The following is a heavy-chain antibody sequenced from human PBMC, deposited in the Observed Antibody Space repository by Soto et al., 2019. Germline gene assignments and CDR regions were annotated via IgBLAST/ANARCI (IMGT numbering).Heavy chain of an antibody. CDR3: ARRSSGWYFEY. V-gene: IGHV3-23*01. D-gene: IGHD6-19*01. Sequence: EVQLLESGGDWVRPGGSLRLSGEAFGLPFSGYAMSWAPQARGKGLKWVSVIGGSGVGTYYPDSVKGRFTISRDNSKNTLYLQMNSLRAEDTAVYYCARRSSGWYFEYRGLGALVTVSS. J-gene: IGHJ4*02. CDR1: GLPFSGYA. CDR2: IGGSGVGT.